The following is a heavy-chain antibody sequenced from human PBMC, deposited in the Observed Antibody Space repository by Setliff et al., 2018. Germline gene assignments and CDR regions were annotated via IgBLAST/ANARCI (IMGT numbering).Heavy chain of an antibody. CDR2: INPNSGGT. D-gene: IGHD6-19*01. J-gene: IGHJ4*02. Sequence: ASVKVSCKASGYTFTGYSMHWVRQAPGQGLEWMGRINPNSGGTNYAQKFQGRVTMTRDTSISTAYMELSRLRSDDTAVYYCARTPPNRGLSNGWYVDYWGQGALVTVSS. V-gene: IGHV1-2*06. CDR1: GYTFTGYS. CDR3: ARTPPNRGLSNGWYVDY.